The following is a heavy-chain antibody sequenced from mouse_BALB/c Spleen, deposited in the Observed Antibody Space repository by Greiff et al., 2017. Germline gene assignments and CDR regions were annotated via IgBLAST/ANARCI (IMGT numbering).Heavy chain of an antibody. Sequence: VQLQQSGAELVKPGASVKLSCTASGFNITDTYMHWVKQRPEQGLEWIGRIDPANGNTKYDPKFPGKATITADTASNTAYLQLSSLTSEDTAVYYCAGDYGGEFAYWGQGTLVTVSA. V-gene: IGHV14-3*02. CDR3: AGDYGGEFAY. CDR2: IDPANGNT. CDR1: GFNITDTY. D-gene: IGHD1-1*01. J-gene: IGHJ3*01.